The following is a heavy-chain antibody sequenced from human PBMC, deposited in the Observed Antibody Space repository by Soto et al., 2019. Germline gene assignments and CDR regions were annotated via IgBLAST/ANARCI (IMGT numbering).Heavy chain of an antibody. D-gene: IGHD5-12*01. V-gene: IGHV4-34*01. CDR2: NNHSGST. CDR3: ARGPGGYPPSY. CDR1: GGSFSGYH. J-gene: IGHJ4*02. Sequence: PSETLSLTCAVYGGSFSGYHWSWIRQPPGKGLESIGENNHSGSTSFNPSRESRVTILVDTSKSQCALKLSSVTAADTAVYYCARGPGGYPPSYWGQGTLVTVSS.